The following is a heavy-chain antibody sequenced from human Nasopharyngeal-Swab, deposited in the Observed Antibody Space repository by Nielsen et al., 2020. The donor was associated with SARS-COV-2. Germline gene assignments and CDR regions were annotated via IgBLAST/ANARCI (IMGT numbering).Heavy chain of an antibody. CDR3: ARLRIAVAGTGESYYYYGMDV. D-gene: IGHD6-19*01. J-gene: IGHJ6*02. V-gene: IGHV4-59*08. CDR1: GGSFSSYY. Sequence: SEILSLTCAVYGGSFSSYYWSWIRQPPGKGLEWIGYIYYSGSTNYNPSLKSRVTISVDTSKNQFSLKLSSVTAADTAVYYCARLRIAVAGTGESYYYYGMDVWGQGTTVTVSS. CDR2: IYYSGST.